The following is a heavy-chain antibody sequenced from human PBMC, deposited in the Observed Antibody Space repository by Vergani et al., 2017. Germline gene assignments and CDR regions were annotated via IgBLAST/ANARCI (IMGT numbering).Heavy chain of an antibody. CDR1: GFTFDDYA. CDR3: ARDRSGRPSDFDY. Sequence: EVQLVESGGGLVQPGRSLRLSCAASGFTFDDYAMHWVRQVPGKGLEWVSGISWNSGSIGYADSVKGRFTISRDNSKNTLYLEMNSLGVEDTAVYYCARDRSGRPSDFDYWGQGTLVTVSS. J-gene: IGHJ4*02. V-gene: IGHV3-9*01. CDR2: ISWNSGSI.